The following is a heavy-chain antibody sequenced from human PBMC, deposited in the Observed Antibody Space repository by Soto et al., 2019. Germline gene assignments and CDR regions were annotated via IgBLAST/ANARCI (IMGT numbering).Heavy chain of an antibody. CDR2: IYYSGST. J-gene: IGHJ4*02. D-gene: IGHD1-26*01. CDR3: ARHRVGGSLFDY. Sequence: QVQLQESGPGLVKPSETLSLTCTVSGGSISSYYWSWIRQPPGKGLEWIGYIYYSGSTTYNPSLTRRXXIXVXXSKNQFSLKLSSVTAADTAVYYCARHRVGGSLFDYWGQGTLVTVSS. V-gene: IGHV4-59*08. CDR1: GGSISSYY.